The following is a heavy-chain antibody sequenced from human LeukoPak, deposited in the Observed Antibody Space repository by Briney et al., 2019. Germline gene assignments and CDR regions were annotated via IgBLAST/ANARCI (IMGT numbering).Heavy chain of an antibody. J-gene: IGHJ6*03. V-gene: IGHV3-48*03. CDR1: GFTFSSYE. CDR3: ARSTSGGYYYYYYMVV. Sequence: GGSLRLSCAASGFTFSSYEMNWVRQAPGKGLEWVSYINSSGSTIYYADSVKGRFTISRDNAKNSLYLQMNSLRAEDTAVYYCARSTSGGYYYYYYMVVWGKGTTVTISS. D-gene: IGHD1-26*01. CDR2: INSSGSTI.